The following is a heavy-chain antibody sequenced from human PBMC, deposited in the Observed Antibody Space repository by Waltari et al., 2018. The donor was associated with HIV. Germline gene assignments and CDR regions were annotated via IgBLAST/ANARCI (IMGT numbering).Heavy chain of an antibody. V-gene: IGHV3-48*03. CDR2: ISSSGSTI. Sequence: EVQVVESGGGLVQPGGSLRLSCAASGFTFSSYEMNWVRQAPGKWLECVSYISSSGSTIYFADSVKGRFTMSRDNAKNSLYLRMNSLRAEDTAVYYCARAFMIRGTGAFDIWGQGTMVTVSS. CDR3: ARAFMIRGTGAFDI. J-gene: IGHJ3*02. D-gene: IGHD3-10*01. CDR1: GFTFSSYE.